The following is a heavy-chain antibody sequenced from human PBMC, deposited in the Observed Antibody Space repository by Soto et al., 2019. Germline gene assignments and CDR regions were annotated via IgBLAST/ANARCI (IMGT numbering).Heavy chain of an antibody. CDR1: GFTFSSYV. V-gene: IGHV3-33*01. D-gene: IGHD3-22*01. J-gene: IGHJ5*02. Sequence: QVQLVESGGGVVQPGRSLRLSCAASGFTFSSYVMHWVRQAQGKGLEWVAAMWHDGSYKLHADSVKGRFTISRDNSKNTLSLHMDSLRADDTAVYYCAREGLLHHNWFDPWGQGTLVTVAS. CDR3: AREGLLHHNWFDP. CDR2: MWHDGSYK.